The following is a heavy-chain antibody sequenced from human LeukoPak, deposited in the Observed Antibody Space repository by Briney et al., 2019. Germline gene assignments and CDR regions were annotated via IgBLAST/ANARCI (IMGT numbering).Heavy chain of an antibody. CDR2: IYYSGST. J-gene: IGHJ4*02. D-gene: IGHD6-19*01. Sequence: SETLSLTCTVSGGSISSFHWGWIRQPPGKGLEWIGYIYYSGSTTYNPYLKSRVTISIDTSKNQFSLKLSSVTAADTAVYYCARVRGYSSGWYGGVGRFYFDYWGQGTLVTVSS. CDR1: GGSISSFH. CDR3: ARVRGYSSGWYGGVGRFYFDY. V-gene: IGHV4-59*12.